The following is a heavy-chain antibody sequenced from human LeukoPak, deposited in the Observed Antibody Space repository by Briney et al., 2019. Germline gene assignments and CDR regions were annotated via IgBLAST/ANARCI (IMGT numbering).Heavy chain of an antibody. V-gene: IGHV1-69*05. CDR1: GYTFTGYY. CDR2: IIPIFGTA. J-gene: IGHJ5*02. D-gene: IGHD3-3*01. Sequence: SVKVSCKASGYTFTGYYMHWVRQAPGQGLEWMGGIIPIFGTANYAQKFQGRVTITTDESTNTAYMELSNLRPEDTAVYYCARLNDQLWSGYPWGQGTLVTVSS. CDR3: ARLNDQLWSGYP.